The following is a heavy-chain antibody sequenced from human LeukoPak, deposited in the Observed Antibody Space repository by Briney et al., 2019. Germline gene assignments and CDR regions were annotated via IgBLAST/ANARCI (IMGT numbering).Heavy chain of an antibody. CDR2: IIPIFGTA. Sequence: ASVKVSCKASGGTFSSYAISWVRQAPGQGLEWMGGIIPIFGTANYAQKFQGRVTITADESTSTAYMELSSLRSEDTAVYYCAADIAVAGTRFDYWGQGTLVTVSS. CDR3: AADIAVAGTRFDY. V-gene: IGHV1-69*01. CDR1: GGTFSSYA. D-gene: IGHD6-19*01. J-gene: IGHJ4*02.